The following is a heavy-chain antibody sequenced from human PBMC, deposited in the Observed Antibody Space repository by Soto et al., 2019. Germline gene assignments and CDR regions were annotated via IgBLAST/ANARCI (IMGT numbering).Heavy chain of an antibody. J-gene: IGHJ4*02. Sequence: VESLKISCKVSGNSFTSYWIIWVLQMPGKGLEWMGRIDPSDSYTNYSPSFQGHVTISADKSISTAYLQWSSLKASDTAMYYCARLSDRRIPNFDYWGQGTTVTVSS. D-gene: IGHD3-22*01. V-gene: IGHV5-10-1*01. CDR3: ARLSDRRIPNFDY. CDR1: GNSFTSYW. CDR2: IDPSDSYT.